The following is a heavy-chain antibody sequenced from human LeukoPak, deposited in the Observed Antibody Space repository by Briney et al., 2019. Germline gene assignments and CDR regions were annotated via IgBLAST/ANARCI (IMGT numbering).Heavy chain of an antibody. Sequence: GASVKVSCKASGYTFTGYYMHWVRQAPGQGLEWIGWINPNSGGTNYAQKFQGRVTMTRDTSISTAYMELSRLRSDDTAVDYCASSSPYDSSGYYPDYWGQGTLVTVSS. CDR1: GYTFTGYY. J-gene: IGHJ4*02. CDR2: INPNSGGT. CDR3: ASSSPYDSSGYYPDY. D-gene: IGHD3-22*01. V-gene: IGHV1-2*02.